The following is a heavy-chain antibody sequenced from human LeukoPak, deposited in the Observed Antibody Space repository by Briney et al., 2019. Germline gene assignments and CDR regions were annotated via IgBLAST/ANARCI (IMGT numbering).Heavy chain of an antibody. CDR1: GFTFSDYS. Sequence: GGSLRLSCAASGFTFSDYSMNWVGQAQGRGLEWVSSIGGSSRSGFYADSMKGRFTISRDNTRNSLYLQMNSLRAEDTAVYYCAREISAGGFDYWGQGTLVAVSS. CDR3: AREISAGGFDY. CDR2: IGGSSRSG. J-gene: IGHJ4*02. D-gene: IGHD6-13*01. V-gene: IGHV3-21*01.